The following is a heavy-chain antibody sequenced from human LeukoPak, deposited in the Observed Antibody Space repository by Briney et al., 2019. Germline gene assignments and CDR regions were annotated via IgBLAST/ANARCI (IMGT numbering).Heavy chain of an antibody. J-gene: IGHJ6*03. CDR1: GGSFSGYY. V-gene: IGHV4-34*01. CDR3: ARQAPGIAAAGPFYYYYYMDV. CDR2: INHSGST. D-gene: IGHD6-13*01. Sequence: SETLSLTCAVYGGSFSGYYWSWIRQPPGKGLEWIGEINHSGSTNYNPSLKSRVTISVDTSKNQFSLKLSSVTAADTAVYYCARQAPGIAAAGPFYYYYYMDVWGKGTTVTISS.